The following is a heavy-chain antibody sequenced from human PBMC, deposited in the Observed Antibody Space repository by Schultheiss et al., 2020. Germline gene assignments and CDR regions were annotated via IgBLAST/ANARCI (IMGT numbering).Heavy chain of an antibody. Sequence: GGSLRLSCAVSRLTLSDYYMSWIRQAPGKGLEWISYISSSSSTIYYADSVKGRFTISRDNSKNTLYLQMNSLRAEDTAVYYCAKVLTGYYYYGMDVWGQGTTVTVSS. CDR3: AKVLTGYYYYGMDV. CDR2: ISSSSSTI. CDR1: RLTLSDYY. D-gene: IGHD3-10*01. J-gene: IGHJ6*02. V-gene: IGHV3-11*04.